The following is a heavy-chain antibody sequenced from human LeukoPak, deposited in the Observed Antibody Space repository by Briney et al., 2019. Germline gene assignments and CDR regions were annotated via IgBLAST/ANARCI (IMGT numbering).Heavy chain of an antibody. D-gene: IGHD7-27*01. CDR1: GFTFTTYS. CDR2: MGIGTSTI. J-gene: IGHJ4*02. V-gene: IGHV3-48*01. Sequence: GESLRLSCAASGFTFTTYSMNWVRQAPGKGLEWVSHMGIGTSTIGYADSVKGRFTISRDNAKNSVHLQMNNLRVDDSAVYYCVRDKDWGFDSWGQGTLVTVSS. CDR3: VRDKDWGFDS.